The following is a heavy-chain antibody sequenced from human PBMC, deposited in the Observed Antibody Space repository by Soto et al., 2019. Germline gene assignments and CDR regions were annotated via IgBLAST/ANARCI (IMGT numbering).Heavy chain of an antibody. Sequence: SETLSLTCAVYGGSFSGYYWSWIRQPPGKGLEWIGEINHSGSTNYNPSLKSRVTISVDTSKNQFSLKLSSVTAADTAVYYCARGPTTVTDDYYYGMDVWRQGTTVTVSS. J-gene: IGHJ6*02. CDR3: ARGPTTVTDDYYYGMDV. D-gene: IGHD4-17*01. CDR2: INHSGST. V-gene: IGHV4-34*01. CDR1: GGSFSGYY.